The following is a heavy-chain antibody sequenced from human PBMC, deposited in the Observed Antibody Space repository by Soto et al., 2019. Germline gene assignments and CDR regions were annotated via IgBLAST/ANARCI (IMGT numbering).Heavy chain of an antibody. D-gene: IGHD6-19*01. V-gene: IGHV4-59*01. Sequence: SETLSLTCTVSGGSISSYYWSWIRQPPGKGLEWIGYIYCSGSTNYNPSLKSRVTISVDTSKNQFSLKLSSVTAADTAVYYCARGIAVAGTTDYWGQGTLVTVFS. CDR3: ARGIAVAGTTDY. CDR2: IYCSGST. CDR1: GGSISSYY. J-gene: IGHJ4*02.